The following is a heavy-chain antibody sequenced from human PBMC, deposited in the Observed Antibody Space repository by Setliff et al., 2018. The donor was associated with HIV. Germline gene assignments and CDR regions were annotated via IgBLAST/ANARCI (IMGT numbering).Heavy chain of an antibody. CDR3: TSDPPSSGWTLAY. CDR2: IWYDGSNK. V-gene: IGHV3-33*01. CDR1: GFTFSTHA. D-gene: IGHD6-19*01. Sequence: PGGSLRLSCGASGFTFSTHAMHWVRQAPGKALEWVAYIWYDGSNKYYADSVKGRFAISRDNSKNTLYLQMDSLRAEDTALYYCTSDPPSSGWTLAYWGQGDLVTVS. J-gene: IGHJ4*02.